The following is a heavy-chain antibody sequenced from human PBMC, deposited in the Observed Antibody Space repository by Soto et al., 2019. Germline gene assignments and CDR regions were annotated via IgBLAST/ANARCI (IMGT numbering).Heavy chain of an antibody. V-gene: IGHV3-53*01. Sequence: EVQLVESGGGLIQPGGSLRLSCAASGFTVTNKYMTWVRQAPGKGLEWVSVIYSGGSTSYADSVKARFTISRDNSKNILYLQMNSLRAEDTAVYYCARLDYGYYGWYFDLWGRGTLVTVSS. J-gene: IGHJ2*01. D-gene: IGHD4-17*01. CDR3: ARLDYGYYGWYFDL. CDR2: IYSGGST. CDR1: GFTVTNKY.